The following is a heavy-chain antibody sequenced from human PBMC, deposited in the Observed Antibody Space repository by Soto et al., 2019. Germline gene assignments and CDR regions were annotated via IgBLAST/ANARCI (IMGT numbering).Heavy chain of an antibody. CDR2: INHSGST. CDR1: GGSFSGYY. V-gene: IGHV4-34*01. D-gene: IGHD3-10*01. CDR3: ARDRATMVRGVIPRWFDP. Sequence: QVQLQQWGAGLLKPSETLSLTCAVYGGSFSGYYWSWIRQPPGKGLEWIGEINHSGSTNYNPSLKSRVTISVDTSKHQCSRKRSSVTAADTAVYYCARDRATMVRGVIPRWFDPWGQGTLVTVSS. J-gene: IGHJ5*02.